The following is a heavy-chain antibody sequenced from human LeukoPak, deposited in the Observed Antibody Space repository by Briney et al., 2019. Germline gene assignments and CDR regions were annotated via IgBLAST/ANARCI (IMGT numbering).Heavy chain of an antibody. Sequence: GSLLLSCAASGFTVSNDYMTWVRQAPGKGLEWVSVLYSGGGTYYAGSVKGRFTISRDNSKNTLYLQMNSLRAEDTAVYYCARDSYYYDSGSQTWDYWGQGTLVTVSS. V-gene: IGHV3-53*01. CDR1: GFTVSNDY. J-gene: IGHJ4*02. CDR2: LYSGGGT. D-gene: IGHD3-10*01. CDR3: ARDSYYYDSGSQTWDY.